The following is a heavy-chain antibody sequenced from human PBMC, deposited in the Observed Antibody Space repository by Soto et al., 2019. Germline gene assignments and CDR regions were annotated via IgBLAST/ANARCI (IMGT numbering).Heavy chain of an antibody. J-gene: IGHJ4*02. CDR1: GFTFSSYN. D-gene: IGHD6-19*01. CDR2: ISYDDGSNK. V-gene: IGHV3-30*04. CDR3: VRTTAVAGPPEFDY. Sequence: QVQLVESGGGVVQPGRSLRLSCAASGFTFSSYNMHWVRRAPGKGLEWVALISYDDGSNKYYTDSVKGRFTISRDNSKSTLYLQMDSLRREDTAVYYCVRTTAVAGPPEFDYWGQGTLVSVSS.